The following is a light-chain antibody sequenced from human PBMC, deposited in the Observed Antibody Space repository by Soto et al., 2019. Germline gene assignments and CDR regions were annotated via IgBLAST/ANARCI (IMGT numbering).Light chain of an antibody. V-gene: IGKV1-39*01. CDR1: QNINAH. CDR2: GAS. J-gene: IGKJ5*01. Sequence: DIQMTQSPSSLSASVGDRVTITCRASQNINAHLNWFQQKPRKAPTLLIYGASDLQTGVPSRFSGSGSETDFTLTISSLQPEDFATYYCQQSYDVSITFGQGTRVDIK. CDR3: QQSYDVSIT.